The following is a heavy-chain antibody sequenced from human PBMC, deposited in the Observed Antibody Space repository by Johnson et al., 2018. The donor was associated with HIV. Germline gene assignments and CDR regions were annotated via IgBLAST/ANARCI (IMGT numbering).Heavy chain of an antibody. CDR2: ISSSGSTI. J-gene: IGHJ3*02. D-gene: IGHD3-22*01. CDR1: GFTFSDYY. V-gene: IGHV3-11*04. CDR3: ARSSGYYGTDAFDI. Sequence: QMMLVESGGGLVQPGGSLRLSCAASGFTFSDYYMSWIRQAPGKGLEWVSYISSSGSTISYADSVKGRFTISRDNSKNTLYLQMNSLRPEDTAVYYCARSSGYYGTDAFDIWGQGTMVTVSS.